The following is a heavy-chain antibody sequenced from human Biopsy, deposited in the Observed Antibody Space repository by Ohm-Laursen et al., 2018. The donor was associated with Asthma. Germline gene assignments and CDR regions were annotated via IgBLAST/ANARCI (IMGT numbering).Heavy chain of an antibody. D-gene: IGHD3-22*01. CDR3: ARGDSSNWSHYYFDY. CDR2: IYSGGTS. J-gene: IGHJ4*02. CDR1: GFAVSRDH. V-gene: IGHV3-53*01. Sequence: LSCAASGFAVSRDHMFWVRQAPGKGLEWVSVIYSGGTSHTADSVRGRFTISRDYSKNTLYLQMHSLRAEDTAVYYCARGDSSNWSHYYFDYWGQGTLVTVSS.